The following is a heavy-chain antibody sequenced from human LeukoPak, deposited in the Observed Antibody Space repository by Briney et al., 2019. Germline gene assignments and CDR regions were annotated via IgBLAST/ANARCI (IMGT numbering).Heavy chain of an antibody. V-gene: IGHV3-30*02. CDR3: ATGPVAGSSFFDC. CDR1: GFTFSNYG. D-gene: IGHD6-6*01. J-gene: IGHJ4*02. Sequence: GGSLRLSCAASGFTFSNYGMHWVRQAPGKGLEWVAFIRYDGINKYYADSVKGRFTISRDNSKNTLYLQMNSLRVEDTARYYCATGPVAGSSFFDCWGQGTLVTAPS. CDR2: IRYDGINK.